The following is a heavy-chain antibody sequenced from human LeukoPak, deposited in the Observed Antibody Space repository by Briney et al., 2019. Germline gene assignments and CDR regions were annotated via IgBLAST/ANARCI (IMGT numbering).Heavy chain of an antibody. J-gene: IGHJ4*02. Sequence: GGSLRLSCAASGFTFSSYTMNWVRQAPGKGLEWVSSISGGGETTYYADSAKGRFTISRDNSQNTLYLQMNSLRAEDTAAYYCARDYADYVGYFFFDYWGQGTLVTVSS. D-gene: IGHD4-17*01. V-gene: IGHV3-23*01. CDR2: ISGGGETT. CDR3: ARDYADYVGYFFFDY. CDR1: GFTFSSYT.